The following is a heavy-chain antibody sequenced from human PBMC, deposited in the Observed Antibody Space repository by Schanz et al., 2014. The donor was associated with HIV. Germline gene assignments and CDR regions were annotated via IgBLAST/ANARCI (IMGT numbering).Heavy chain of an antibody. CDR1: RFTFSSFA. D-gene: IGHD1-26*01. Sequence: EVQLLESGGGLVQPGGSLRLSCAASRFTFSSFAMGWVRQAPGKGLEWVANIKQDGSEKYYVDSVKGRFTISRDNAKNSLHLQMNSLRAEDTAVYYCARDLLGGSDGYYYYYGMDVWGQGTTVTVSS. V-gene: IGHV3-7*01. CDR2: IKQDGSEK. CDR3: ARDLLGGSDGYYYYYGMDV. J-gene: IGHJ6*02.